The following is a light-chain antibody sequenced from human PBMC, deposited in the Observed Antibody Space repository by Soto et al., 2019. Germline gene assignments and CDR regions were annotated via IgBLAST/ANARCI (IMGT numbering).Light chain of an antibody. Sequence: EIVLTQSPVTLSLSPGERATLSCRASQSVSSFLAWYQQTPGQAPRLLIYDASNRATGIPARFSGSGSGTDFPLTISSLEPEDYGVYYCQQRSDWPHTFGQGTKVESK. CDR2: DAS. CDR1: QSVSSF. J-gene: IGKJ1*01. CDR3: QQRSDWPHT. V-gene: IGKV3-11*01.